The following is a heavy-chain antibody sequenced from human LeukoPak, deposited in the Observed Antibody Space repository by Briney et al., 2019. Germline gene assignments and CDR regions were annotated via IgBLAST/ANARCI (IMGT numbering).Heavy chain of an antibody. J-gene: IGHJ4*02. D-gene: IGHD3-10*01. V-gene: IGHV3-9*03. CDR2: ISWNSGSI. CDR1: GFTFDDYA. Sequence: GRSLRLSCAASGFTFDDYAMHWVRQAPGKDLEWVSGISWNSGSIGYADSVKGRFTISRDNAKNSLYLQMNSLRAEDMALYYCAKDKGYGSGSYNYFDYWGQGTLVTVSS. CDR3: AKDKGYGSGSYNYFDY.